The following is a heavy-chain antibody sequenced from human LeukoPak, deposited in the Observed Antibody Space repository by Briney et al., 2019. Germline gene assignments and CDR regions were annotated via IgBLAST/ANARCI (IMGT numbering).Heavy chain of an antibody. CDR1: GYTSTGYY. CDR2: INPNSGGT. Sequence: ASVKVSCKASGYTSTGYYMHWVRQAPGQGLEWMGWINPNSGGTNYAQKFQGRVTMTRDTSISTAYMELSRLRSDDTAVYYCARDLEIDIVVVVAATLYAFDTWGQGTMVTVSS. D-gene: IGHD2-15*01. V-gene: IGHV1-2*02. J-gene: IGHJ3*02. CDR3: ARDLEIDIVVVVAATLYAFDT.